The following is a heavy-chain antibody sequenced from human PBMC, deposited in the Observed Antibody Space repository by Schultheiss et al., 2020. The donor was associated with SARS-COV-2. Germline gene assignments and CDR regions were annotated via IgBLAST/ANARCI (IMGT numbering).Heavy chain of an antibody. D-gene: IGHD3-22*01. CDR2: ISGTGGST. J-gene: IGHJ6*02. CDR3: ARNFDTSGYYSRDYYYYYGMDV. V-gene: IGHV3-23*01. CDR1: GFTFSSYG. Sequence: GGSLRLSCAASGFTFSSYGMHWVRQAPGKGLEWVSTISGTGGSTYYADSVKGRFTISRDNSKNTLYLQMNSLRAEDTAVYYCARNFDTSGYYSRDYYYYYGMDVWGQGTTVTVSS.